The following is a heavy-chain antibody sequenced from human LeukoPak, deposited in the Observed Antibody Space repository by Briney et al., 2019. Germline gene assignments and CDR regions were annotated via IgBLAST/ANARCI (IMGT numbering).Heavy chain of an antibody. CDR1: GYTFTSYY. Sequence: ASVKVSCKASGYTFTSYYMHWVRQAPGQGLEWMGIINPSGGSTSYAQKFQGRVTMTRDTSTSTVYMELSSLRSEDTAVYSCARDVPYSSGWSPSYYFDYWGQGTLVTVSS. V-gene: IGHV1-46*01. CDR3: ARDVPYSSGWSPSYYFDY. CDR2: INPSGGST. D-gene: IGHD6-19*01. J-gene: IGHJ4*02.